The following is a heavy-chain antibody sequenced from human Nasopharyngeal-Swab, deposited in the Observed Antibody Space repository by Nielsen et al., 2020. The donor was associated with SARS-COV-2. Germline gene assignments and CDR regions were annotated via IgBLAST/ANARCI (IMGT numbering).Heavy chain of an antibody. D-gene: IGHD6-13*01. CDR3: AKDMRIAAAFDY. V-gene: IGHV3-9*01. CDR2: ISWNSGSI. Sequence: WIRQPPGKGLEWVSGISWNSGSIGYADSVKGRFTISRDNAKNSLYLQMNSLRAEDTALYYCAKDMRIAAAFDYWGQGTLVTVPQ. J-gene: IGHJ4*02.